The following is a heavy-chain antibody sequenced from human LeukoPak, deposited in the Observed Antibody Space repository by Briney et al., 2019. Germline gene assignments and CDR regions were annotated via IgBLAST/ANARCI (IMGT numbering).Heavy chain of an antibody. V-gene: IGHV1-18*04. Sequence: ASVKVSCKASGYIFTAHYIHWVRQAPGQGLEWMGWISAYNGNTNYAQKLQGRVTMTTDTSTSTAYMELRSLRSDDTAVYYCARDRSSSDYWGQGTLVTVSS. D-gene: IGHD6-6*01. CDR1: GYIFTAHY. J-gene: IGHJ4*02. CDR2: ISAYNGNT. CDR3: ARDRSSSDY.